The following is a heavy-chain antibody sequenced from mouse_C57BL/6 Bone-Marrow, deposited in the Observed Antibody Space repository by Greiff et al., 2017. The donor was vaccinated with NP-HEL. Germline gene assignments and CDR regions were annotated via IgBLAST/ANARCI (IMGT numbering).Heavy chain of an antibody. CDR3: ASPVVARYFDV. J-gene: IGHJ1*03. CDR1: GYSFTGYY. Sequence: VHVKQSGPELVKPGASVKISCKASGYSFTGYYMNWVKQSPEKSLEWIGEINPSTGGTTYNQKFKAKATLTVDKSSSTAYMQLKSLTSEDSAVYYCASPVVARYFDVWGTGTTVTVSS. D-gene: IGHD1-1*01. CDR2: INPSTGGT. V-gene: IGHV1-42*01.